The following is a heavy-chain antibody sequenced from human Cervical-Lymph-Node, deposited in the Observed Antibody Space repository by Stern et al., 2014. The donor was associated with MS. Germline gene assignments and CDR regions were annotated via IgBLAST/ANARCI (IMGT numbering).Heavy chain of an antibody. V-gene: IGHV3-21*01. Sequence: EVQLVESGGGLVKPGGSLRLSCAGSGFTFSDYAMNWVRQAPGKGLEWVASISGSATYIYYADSVKGRFTISRDNAKNSLYLQMNSLRAEDTAVYYCARDSGYSSIPPSFDYWGQGTLVTVSS. CDR3: ARDSGYSSIPPSFDY. J-gene: IGHJ4*02. CDR1: GFTFSDYA. D-gene: IGHD5-18*01. CDR2: ISGSATYI.